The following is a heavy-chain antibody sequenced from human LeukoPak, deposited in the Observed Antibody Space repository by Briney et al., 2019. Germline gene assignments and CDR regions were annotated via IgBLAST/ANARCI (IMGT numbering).Heavy chain of an antibody. CDR2: ISGGAAGT. Sequence: PGGSLRLSRAASGFTFPTYATAWVRQAPGKGLEWVSSISGGAAGTYYAPSVKGRFTVSRDNDKNALYLQMDGLTAADTALYYCARVRGVGTHIWLLPWNLWGQGTLVSVSS. V-gene: IGHV3-23*01. D-gene: IGHD2-21*02. J-gene: IGHJ5*02. CDR3: ARVRGVGTHIWLLPWNL. CDR1: GFTFPTYA.